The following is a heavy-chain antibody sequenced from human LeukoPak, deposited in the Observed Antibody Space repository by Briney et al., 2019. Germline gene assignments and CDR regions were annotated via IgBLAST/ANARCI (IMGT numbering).Heavy chain of an antibody. V-gene: IGHV4-39*01. J-gene: IGHJ4*02. CDR2: IYYSGST. CDR3: ARRNYGSDS. Sequence: PSKTLSLTCTVSGGSISSSSYYWGWIRQPPGKGLEWIGSIYYSGSTYYNPSLKSRVTISVDTSKNQFSLKLSSVTAADTAVYYCARRNYGSDSWGQGTLVTVSS. D-gene: IGHD3-10*01. CDR1: GGSISSSSYY.